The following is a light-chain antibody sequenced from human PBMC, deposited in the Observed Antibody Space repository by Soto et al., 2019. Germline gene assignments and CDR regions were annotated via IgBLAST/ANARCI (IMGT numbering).Light chain of an antibody. V-gene: IGKV3-20*01. CDR2: GAS. J-gene: IGKJ4*01. Sequence: ETVLTQSPGTLSLSPGERATLSCRASQSISSGYLAWYQQRPGQAPRLLISGASNRPTGIPDRYSGSGSGTDFTLTISRLEPEDFAVYYCQQYGGSPLVTFGGGTKVEIK. CDR1: QSISSGY. CDR3: QQYGGSPLVT.